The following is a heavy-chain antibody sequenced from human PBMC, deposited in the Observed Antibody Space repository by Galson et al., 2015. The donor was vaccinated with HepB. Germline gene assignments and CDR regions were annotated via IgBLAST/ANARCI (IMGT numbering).Heavy chain of an antibody. J-gene: IGHJ6*02. V-gene: IGHV3-30*04. CDR2: ISYDGSNE. CDR3: ARERWGNSNPYGIGV. CDR1: GFSFSDYA. D-gene: IGHD4-23*01. Sequence: SLRLSCAASGFSFSDYAMHWVRQAPGKGPEWVTVISYDGSNEYYADSVKGRFTIPRDNSKNTLYLQMNSLRDEDTALYYCARERWGNSNPYGIGVWGQGNHG.